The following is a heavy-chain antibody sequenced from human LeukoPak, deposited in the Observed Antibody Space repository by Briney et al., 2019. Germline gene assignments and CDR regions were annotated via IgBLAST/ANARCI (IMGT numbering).Heavy chain of an antibody. V-gene: IGHV3-7*01. CDR3: AIIYDIAPG. CDR1: GFTFSSYW. D-gene: IGHD3-9*01. J-gene: IGHJ4*02. CDR2: IKHDGSDK. Sequence: GGSLRLSCAASGFTFSSYWMSWVRRAPGKGLEWVANIKHDGSDKYYVDSVKGRFTISRDNAKNSLYLQMNSLRAEDTAVYYCAIIYDIAPGWGQGTLVTVSS.